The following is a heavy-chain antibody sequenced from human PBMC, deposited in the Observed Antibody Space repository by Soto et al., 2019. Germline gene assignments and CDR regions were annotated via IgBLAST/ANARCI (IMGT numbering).Heavy chain of an antibody. Sequence: VQLVQSGAEVKKPGASVKVSCKGSGYTFTAYYIYWVRQAPGQGLEWLGWINPNSGGTTYAQKFQGWVTMTRDTSISTAYMELSRLRSDDTAVYYCARGAMAVAGTGVDYWGQGTLVTVSS. D-gene: IGHD6-19*01. J-gene: IGHJ4*02. V-gene: IGHV1-2*04. CDR1: GYTFTAYY. CDR2: INPNSGGT. CDR3: ARGAMAVAGTGVDY.